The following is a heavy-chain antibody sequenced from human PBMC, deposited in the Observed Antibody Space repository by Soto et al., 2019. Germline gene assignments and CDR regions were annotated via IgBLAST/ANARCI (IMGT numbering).Heavy chain of an antibody. Sequence: SETLSLTCTVSGGSISSSSYYWGWIRQPPGKGLEWIGSIYYSGSTYYNPSLKSRVTISVDTSKNQFSLKLSSVTAADTAVYYCARQAYYDSSGLSLQYWGQGTLVTVSS. CDR3: ARQAYYDSSGLSLQY. D-gene: IGHD3-22*01. CDR1: GGSISSSSYY. V-gene: IGHV4-39*01. J-gene: IGHJ4*02. CDR2: IYYSGST.